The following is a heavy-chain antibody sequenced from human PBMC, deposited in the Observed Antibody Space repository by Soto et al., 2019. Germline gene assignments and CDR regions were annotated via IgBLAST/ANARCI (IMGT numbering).Heavy chain of an antibody. Sequence: ASVKVSCKPSTYMFSNYGVSWVRQAPGHGLEWMGWISAYNGNTNYAQKLKGRVTMTTDTSTSTAYMELRSLRSDDTAVYYCARANQKGIAAAGTGGRRWFDPWGQGTLVTVS. CDR3: ARANQKGIAAAGTGGRRWFDP. CDR1: TYMFSNYG. D-gene: IGHD6-13*01. V-gene: IGHV1-18*01. J-gene: IGHJ5*02. CDR2: ISAYNGNT.